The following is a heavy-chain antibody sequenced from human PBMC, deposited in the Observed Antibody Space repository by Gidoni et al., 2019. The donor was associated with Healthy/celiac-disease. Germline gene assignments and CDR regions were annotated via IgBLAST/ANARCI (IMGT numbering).Heavy chain of an antibody. D-gene: IGHD6-19*01. V-gene: IGHV3-23*01. J-gene: IGHJ1*01. Sequence: EVQLLESGGGLVQPGGSLRLSCAASGFTVSSYAMSWVRQAPGKGLEWVSAISGSGGSTYYADSVKGRFTISRDNSKNTLYLQMNSLRAEDTAVYYCTKDQSGGWLPEYFQHWGQGTLVTVSS. CDR2: ISGSGGST. CDR1: GFTVSSYA. CDR3: TKDQSGGWLPEYFQH.